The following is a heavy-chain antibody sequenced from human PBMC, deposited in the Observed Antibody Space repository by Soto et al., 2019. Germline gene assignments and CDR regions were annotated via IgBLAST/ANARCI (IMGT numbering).Heavy chain of an antibody. Sequence: SETRSLTCTVSGGSISSSGCHWRWIRQPPGKGLEWIGYIYYSGSTYYNPSLKSRGTRSVDTSKNQCSLKRSSVTAADTAVYYCASSSGYYFDYWGQGTLVTVPS. CDR1: GGSISSSGCH. CDR3: ASSSGYYFDY. CDR2: IYYSGST. J-gene: IGHJ4*02. D-gene: IGHD6-13*01. V-gene: IGHV4-31*03.